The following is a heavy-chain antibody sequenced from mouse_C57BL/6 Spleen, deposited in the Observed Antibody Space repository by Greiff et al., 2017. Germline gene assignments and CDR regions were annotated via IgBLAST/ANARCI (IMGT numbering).Heavy chain of an antibody. J-gene: IGHJ4*01. D-gene: IGHD1-1*01. Sequence: EVQLQQSGPELVKPGASVKISCKASGYTFTDYYMNWVKQSHGKSLEWIGDINPNNGGTSYNQKFKGKATLTVDKSSSTAYMELRSLTSEDSAVYYCLYYGSSYDAMDYWGKGTTVTVSS. CDR1: GYTFTDYY. V-gene: IGHV1-26*01. CDR3: LYYGSSYDAMDY. CDR2: INPNNGGT.